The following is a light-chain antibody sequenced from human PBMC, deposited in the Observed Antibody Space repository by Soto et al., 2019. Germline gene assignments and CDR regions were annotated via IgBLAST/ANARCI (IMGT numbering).Light chain of an antibody. CDR2: WAS. Sequence: DTVMTQSPDSLAVSLGERATINCKSSRTLLYSSTNKNYVAWYQQKPGQPPKLLIYWASTRESGVPDRFSGSGSGTDFTLTINSLQTEDVAVYYCQQYFSAPFTFGQGTKLEIK. CDR1: RTLLYSSTNKNY. J-gene: IGKJ2*01. V-gene: IGKV4-1*01. CDR3: QQYFSAPFT.